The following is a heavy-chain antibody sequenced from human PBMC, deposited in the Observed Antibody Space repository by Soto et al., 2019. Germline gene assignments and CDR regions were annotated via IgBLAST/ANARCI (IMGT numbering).Heavy chain of an antibody. J-gene: IGHJ3*02. V-gene: IGHV3-30-3*01. Sequence: QEQLVESGGGVVQPGRSLRLTCAGSGFTFSLFAMHWVRQAPGKGLEWVTVISYDGSNVYYADSVMGRFTISRDNSKNAVYRQMNNLRAEDTAVYYCAAHLYCGNDCYPAAFDTWGHGTLVTVSS. CDR2: ISYDGSNV. CDR3: AAHLYCGNDCYPAAFDT. CDR1: GFTFSLFA. D-gene: IGHD2-21*02.